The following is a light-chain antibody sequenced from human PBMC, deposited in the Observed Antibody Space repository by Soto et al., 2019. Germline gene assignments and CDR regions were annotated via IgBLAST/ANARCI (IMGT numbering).Light chain of an antibody. CDR1: QSVRSN. V-gene: IGKV3D-15*01. J-gene: IGKJ2*01. CDR3: QQYDNWPPYT. CDR2: DAS. Sequence: EIVMTQSPATLSVSPGERATLSCRASQSVRSNLAWYQQKPGQAPRLLIYDASTRATGIPARFSGSGSETDFTLTISSLQSEDFAVYYCQQYDNWPPYTFGQGTKVDIK.